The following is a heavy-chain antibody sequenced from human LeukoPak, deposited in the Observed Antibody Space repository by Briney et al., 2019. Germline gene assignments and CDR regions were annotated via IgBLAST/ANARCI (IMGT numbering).Heavy chain of an antibody. CDR3: ARVGVVVPAGMDI. V-gene: IGHV3-72*01. D-gene: IGHD2-2*01. J-gene: IGHJ3*02. CDR2: IRKKSNGYNT. Sequence: GGSLRLSCAAPGFTFSDHYMYWVRQAPGGGLEWVARIRKKSNGYNTQYAASVKGRFIISREDSRNSLYLQMNSLKTEDTAVYYCARVGVVVPAGMDIWGQGTMVTVSS. CDR1: GFTFSDHY.